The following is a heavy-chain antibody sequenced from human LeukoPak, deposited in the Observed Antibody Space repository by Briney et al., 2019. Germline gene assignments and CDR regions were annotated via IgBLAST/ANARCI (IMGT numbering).Heavy chain of an antibody. D-gene: IGHD1-26*01. J-gene: IGHJ4*02. V-gene: IGHV3-9*01. CDR3: AKDQAFSGSYRYFDY. CDR1: GFTFDDYA. Sequence: GRSLRLSCAASGFTFDDYATHWVRQAPGKGLEWVSGISWNSGSIGYADSVKGRFTISRDNAKNSLYLQMNSLRAEDTALYYCAKDQAFSGSYRYFDYWGQGTLVTVSS. CDR2: ISWNSGSI.